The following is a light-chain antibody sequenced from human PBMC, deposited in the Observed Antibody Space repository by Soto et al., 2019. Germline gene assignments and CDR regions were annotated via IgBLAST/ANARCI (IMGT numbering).Light chain of an antibody. J-gene: IGLJ7*01. CDR1: SGHSSYA. Sequence: QPVLTQSPSASASLGASVKLTCTLSSGHSSYAIAWHQQQPEKGPRYLMKLNSDGSHSKGDGIPDRFSGSSSGAERYLTISSLQSEDEADYYSQTWGTGLAVFGGGTQLTVL. V-gene: IGLV4-69*01. CDR3: QTWGTGLAV. CDR2: LNSDGSH.